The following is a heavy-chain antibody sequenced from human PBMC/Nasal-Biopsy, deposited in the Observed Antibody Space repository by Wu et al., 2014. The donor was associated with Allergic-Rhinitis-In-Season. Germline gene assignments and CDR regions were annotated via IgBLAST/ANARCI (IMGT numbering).Heavy chain of an antibody. V-gene: IGHV4-59*11. D-gene: IGHD2-15*01. CDR3: ARDGSGTWHNYYWFMDV. CDR1: GGSISDHY. CDR2: IFESGRGT. J-gene: IGHJ6*03. Sequence: TLSLTCTVSGGSISDHYWSWIRQPPGKGLEWIGYIFESGRGTDYNPSLKGRVTISFDRPRNQFSLTLSSVTAADTAVYYCARDGSGTWHNYYWFMDVWGKGTTVTVSS.